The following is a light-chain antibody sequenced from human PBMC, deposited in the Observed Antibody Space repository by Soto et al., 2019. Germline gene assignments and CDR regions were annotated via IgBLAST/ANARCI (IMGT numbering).Light chain of an antibody. CDR2: GAS. CDR3: LQYGRSPPYN. J-gene: IGKJ2*01. V-gene: IGKV3-20*01. Sequence: EIVLTQSPGTLSLSPGERATLSCRASHSVSTSYLAWYQQKPGQAPRLLIYGASSRATGIPDRLSGSGSGTGCPLTISRLEPEDFAVYYCLQYGRSPPYNFGQGTKLEIK. CDR1: HSVSTSY.